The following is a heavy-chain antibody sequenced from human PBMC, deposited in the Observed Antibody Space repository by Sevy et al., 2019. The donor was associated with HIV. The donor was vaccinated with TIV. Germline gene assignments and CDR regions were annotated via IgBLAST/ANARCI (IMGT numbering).Heavy chain of an antibody. D-gene: IGHD3-22*01. V-gene: IGHV3-11*01. CDR3: ASYYYDSSAAIDY. Sequence: GGSLRLSCAASGFTFSDYYMSWIRQAPGKGLEWVSYISSSGSTIYYADSVKGRFTIPRDNAKNSLYLQMNSLRAEDTAVYYCASYYYDSSAAIDYWGQGTLVTVSS. J-gene: IGHJ4*02. CDR1: GFTFSDYY. CDR2: ISSSGSTI.